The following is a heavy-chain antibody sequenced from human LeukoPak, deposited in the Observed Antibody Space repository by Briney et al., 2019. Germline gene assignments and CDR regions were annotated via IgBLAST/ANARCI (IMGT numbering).Heavy chain of an antibody. J-gene: IGHJ4*02. CDR1: GFTFSSYA. D-gene: IGHD4-23*01. CDR3: ARGRGADYGGNSGYFDY. V-gene: IGHV3-30-3*01. CDR2: ISYDGSNK. Sequence: GGSLRLSCAASGFTFSSYAMHWVRQAPGKGLEWVAVISYDGSNKYYADSVKGRFTISRDNSKNTLYLQMNSLRAEDTAVYYCARGRGADYGGNSGYFDYWGQGTLVTVSS.